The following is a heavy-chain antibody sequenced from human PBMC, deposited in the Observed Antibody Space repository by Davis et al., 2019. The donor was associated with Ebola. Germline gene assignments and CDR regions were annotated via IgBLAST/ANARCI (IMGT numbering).Heavy chain of an antibody. CDR2: INHSGST. V-gene: IGHV4-39*07. J-gene: IGHJ5*02. Sequence: GSLRLSCTVSGGSISSGGYYWSWIRQPPGKGLEWIGEINHSGSTNYNPSLKSRVTISVDTSKNQFSLKLSSVTAADTAVYYCARILGVRGVISWANWFDPWGQGTLVTVSS. CDR1: GGSISSGGYY. D-gene: IGHD3-10*01. CDR3: ARILGVRGVISWANWFDP.